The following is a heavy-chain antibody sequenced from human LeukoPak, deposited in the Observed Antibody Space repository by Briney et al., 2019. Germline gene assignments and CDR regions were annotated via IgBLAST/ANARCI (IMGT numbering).Heavy chain of an antibody. Sequence: TINQDGSVKHYVDSVKGRFIISRDNAKNSLSLQMNSLRAEDTAMYYCARLLGESTIYDLWGQGTPVTVSS. D-gene: IGHD3-16*01. J-gene: IGHJ5*02. V-gene: IGHV3-7*01. CDR3: ARLLGESTIYDL. CDR2: INQDGSVK.